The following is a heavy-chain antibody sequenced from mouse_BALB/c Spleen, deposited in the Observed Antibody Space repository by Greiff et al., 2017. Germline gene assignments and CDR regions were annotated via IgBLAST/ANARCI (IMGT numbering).Heavy chain of an antibody. J-gene: IGHJ1*01. CDR3: ARGDGYDWYFDV. CDR1: GFSLTSYG. CDR2: IWAGGST. Sequence: VKLMESGPGLVAPSQSLSITCTVSGFSLTSYGVHWVRQPPGKGLEWLGVIWAGGSTNYNSALMSRLSISKDNSKSQVFLKMNSLQTDDTAMYYCARGDGYDWYFDVWGAGTTVTVSS. V-gene: IGHV2-9*02. D-gene: IGHD2-2*01.